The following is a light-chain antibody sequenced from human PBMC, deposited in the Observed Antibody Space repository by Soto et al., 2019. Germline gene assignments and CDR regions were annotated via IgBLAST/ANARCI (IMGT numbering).Light chain of an antibody. CDR2: AAS. CDR1: QSIYKW. Sequence: DIQMTQSPSSVSASIGDRVTISCRASQSIYKWLAWYQQKPGKAPKLLIYAASTLQSGVPSRFSGSGSGREFTLTISSLQPEDFATYHCQQLNSYPIATFGGGTKVEIK. CDR3: QQLNSYPIAT. J-gene: IGKJ4*01. V-gene: IGKV1-12*01.